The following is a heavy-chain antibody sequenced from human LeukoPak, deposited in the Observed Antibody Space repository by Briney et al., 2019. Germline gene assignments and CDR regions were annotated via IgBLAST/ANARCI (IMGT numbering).Heavy chain of an antibody. V-gene: IGHV4-34*01. D-gene: IGHD3-10*01. CDR2: INHSGST. CDR3: ARWLYGSGSYYLGYCFDY. J-gene: IGHJ4*02. Sequence: SETLSLTCAVYGGSFSGYYWSWIRQPPGKGLEWIGEINHSGSTNYNPSLKSRVTISVDTSKNQFSLKLSSVTAADTAVYYCARWLYGSGSYYLGYCFDYWGQGTLVTVSS. CDR1: GGSFSGYY.